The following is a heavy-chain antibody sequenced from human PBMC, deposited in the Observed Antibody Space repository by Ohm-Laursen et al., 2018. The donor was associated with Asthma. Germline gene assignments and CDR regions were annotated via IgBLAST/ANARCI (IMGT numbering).Heavy chain of an antibody. V-gene: IGHV3-23*01. J-gene: IGHJ4*02. D-gene: IGHD3-9*01. CDR3: AAQYYDILTGYTLDY. Sequence: GSLRLSCTASGFTFSSYAMSWVRQAPGKGLEWVSAISGSGGSTYYADSVKGRFTISRDNSKNTLHLQMNSLRAEDTAVYYCAAQYYDILTGYTLDYWGQGTLVTVSS. CDR1: GFTFSSYA. CDR2: ISGSGGST.